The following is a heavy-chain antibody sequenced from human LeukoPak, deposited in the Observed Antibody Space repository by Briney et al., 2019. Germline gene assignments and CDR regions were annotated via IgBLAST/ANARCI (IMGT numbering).Heavy chain of an antibody. CDR3: AKDLVITMIVVESTNDY. CDR1: GFTFSSYA. J-gene: IGHJ4*02. D-gene: IGHD3-22*01. CDR2: ISGSGGST. Sequence: PGGSLRLSCAASGFTFSSYAMSWVRQAPGKGLEWVSAISGSGGSTYYADSVKGRFTISRDNSKNTLYLQMNSLRAEDTAVYYCAKDLVITMIVVESTNDYWGQGTLVTVSS. V-gene: IGHV3-23*01.